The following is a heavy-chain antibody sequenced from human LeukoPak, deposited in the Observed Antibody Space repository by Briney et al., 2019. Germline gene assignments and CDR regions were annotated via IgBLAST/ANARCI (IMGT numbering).Heavy chain of an antibody. CDR1: GYTFTGYY. D-gene: IGHD6-13*01. CDR2: INPNSGGT. V-gene: IGHV1-2*02. Sequence: ASVKVSCKASGYTFTGYYMHWVRQAPGQGLEWMGWINPNSGGTNYAQKFQGRVTMTMDTSISTAYMELSRLRSDGTAVYYCARGWQLASYYYYYMDVWGKGTTVTVSS. J-gene: IGHJ6*03. CDR3: ARGWQLASYYYYYMDV.